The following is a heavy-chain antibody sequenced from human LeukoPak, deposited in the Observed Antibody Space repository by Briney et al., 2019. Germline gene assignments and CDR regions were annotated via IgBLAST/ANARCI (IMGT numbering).Heavy chain of an antibody. CDR3: AIILTGTRRNYMDV. J-gene: IGHJ6*03. CDR1: GFTFSSYG. V-gene: IGHV3-33*08. Sequence: GGSLRPSCAASGFTFSSYGMHWVRQAPGKGLEWVAVIWYGGSNKYYADSVRGRFTISRDNSKNTLYLQMNSLRAEDTAVYYCAIILTGTRRNYMDVWGKGTTVTVSS. CDR2: IWYGGSNK. D-gene: IGHD1-14*01.